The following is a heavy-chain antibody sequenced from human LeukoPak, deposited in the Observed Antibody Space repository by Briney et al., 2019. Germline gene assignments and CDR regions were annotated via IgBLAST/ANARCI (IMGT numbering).Heavy chain of an antibody. D-gene: IGHD3-10*01. CDR3: ARADRITMVRGVISPFDY. Sequence: SETLSLTCAVYGGSFSGYYWSWIRQPPGKGLEWIGEINHSGTTNYNPSLKSRVTISVDTSKNQFSLKLSSVTAADTAVYYCARADRITMVRGVISPFDYWAREPWSPSPQ. CDR1: GGSFSGYY. J-gene: IGHJ4*02. CDR2: INHSGTT. V-gene: IGHV4-34*01.